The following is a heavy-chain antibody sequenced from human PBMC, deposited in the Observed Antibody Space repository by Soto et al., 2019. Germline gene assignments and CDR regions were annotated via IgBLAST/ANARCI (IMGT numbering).Heavy chain of an antibody. CDR1: GFTFGDSA. J-gene: IGHJ4*02. CDR2: VRTKTFGGTA. CDR3: IRDMKYSYYFEAGH. V-gene: IGHV3-49*04. Sequence: EVQVVESGGGLVQPGQSLRLSCFASGFTFGDSAFSWVRQAPGKGLEWVGFVRTKTFGGTAEYAASVKGRFSISRDDSKSIAYLQMNSLKTEDTAVYYCIRDMKYSYYFEAGHWGQGTLVTVSS. D-gene: IGHD5-18*01.